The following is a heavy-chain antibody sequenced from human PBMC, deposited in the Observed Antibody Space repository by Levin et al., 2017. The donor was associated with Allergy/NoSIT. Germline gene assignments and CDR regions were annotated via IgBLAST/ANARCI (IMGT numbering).Heavy chain of an antibody. CDR3: AREYITMVRGGLSYYFDY. CDR2: IWYDGSNK. Sequence: GGSLRLSCAASGFTFSSYGMHWVRQAPGKGLEWVAVIWYDGSNKYYADSVKGRFTISRDNSKNTLYLQMNSLRAEDTAVYYCAREYITMVRGGLSYYFDYWGQGTLVTVSS. D-gene: IGHD3-10*01. CDR1: GFTFSSYG. J-gene: IGHJ4*02. V-gene: IGHV3-33*01.